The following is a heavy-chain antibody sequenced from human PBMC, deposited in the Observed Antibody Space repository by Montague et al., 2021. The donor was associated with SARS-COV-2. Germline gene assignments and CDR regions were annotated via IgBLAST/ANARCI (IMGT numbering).Heavy chain of an antibody. Sequence: LSLSASGFTFSNYDVNWVRQAPGKGPEWISYISTSAYTTSYAGSVKGRFTISRDNGKNSLYLQMNSLRVEDTAVYYCTRDYRSIVGDGLDIWGQGTKVTVSS. V-gene: IGHV3-48*03. CDR1: GFTFSNYD. J-gene: IGHJ3*02. CDR3: TRDYRSIVGDGLDI. CDR2: ISTSAYTT. D-gene: IGHD3-16*02.